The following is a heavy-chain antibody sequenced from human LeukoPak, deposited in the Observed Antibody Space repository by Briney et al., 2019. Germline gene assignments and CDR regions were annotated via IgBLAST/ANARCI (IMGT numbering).Heavy chain of an antibody. D-gene: IGHD3-10*01. J-gene: IGHJ4*02. CDR2: IYYSGST. CDR3: ARDYGSGFDY. Sequence: SETQSLTCTVSGGSISSYYWSWIRQPPGKGLEWIGYIYYSGSTNYNPSLKSRVTISVDTSKNQFSLKLSSVTAADTAVYYCARDYGSGFDYWGQGTLVTVSS. CDR1: GGSISSYY. V-gene: IGHV4-59*01.